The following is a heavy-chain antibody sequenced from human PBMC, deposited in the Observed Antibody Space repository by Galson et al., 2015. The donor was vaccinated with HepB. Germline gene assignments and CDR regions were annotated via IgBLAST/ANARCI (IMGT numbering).Heavy chain of an antibody. CDR3: ARGRGRRGLLRYLAMDV. CDR2: IIPIFGTA. CDR1: GGTFSSYA. V-gene: IGHV1-69*13. D-gene: IGHD2-15*01. J-gene: IGHJ6*03. Sequence: SVKVSCKASGGTFSSYAISWVRQAPGQGLEWMGGIIPIFGTANYAQKFQGRVTITADEPTSTAYMELSSLRSEDTAVYYCARGRGRRGLLRYLAMDVWGKGTTVTVSS.